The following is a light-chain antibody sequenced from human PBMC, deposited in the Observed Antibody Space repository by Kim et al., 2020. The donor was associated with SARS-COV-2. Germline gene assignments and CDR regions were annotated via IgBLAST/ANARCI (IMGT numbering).Light chain of an antibody. J-gene: IGKJ2*01. CDR2: AAS. Sequence: SASVGDRVTITCRASQGIRNDLGLYQQKPGKAPELLIYAASSLHSEVPSRFSGSGSGTDFTLTISSLQPEDFATYYCLQDYNYPYTFGQGTKLEI. CDR3: LQDYNYPYT. CDR1: QGIRND. V-gene: IGKV1-6*01.